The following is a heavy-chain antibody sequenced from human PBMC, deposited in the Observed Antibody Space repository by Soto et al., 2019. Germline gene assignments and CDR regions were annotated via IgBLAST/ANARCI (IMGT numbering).Heavy chain of an antibody. CDR3: AKDLSSIVVVITGSFDY. CDR2: ISYDGSNK. D-gene: IGHD3-22*01. V-gene: IGHV3-30*18. Sequence: QVQLVESGGGVVQPGRSLRLSCAASGFTFSSYGMHWVRQAPGKGLEWVAVISYDGSNKYYADSVKGRFTISRDNSKNTLYLQMNSLGAEDTAVYYCAKDLSSIVVVITGSFDYWGQGTLVTVSS. CDR1: GFTFSSYG. J-gene: IGHJ4*02.